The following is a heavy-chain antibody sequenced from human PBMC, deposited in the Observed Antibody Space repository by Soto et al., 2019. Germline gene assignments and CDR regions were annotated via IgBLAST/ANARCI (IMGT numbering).Heavy chain of an antibody. V-gene: IGHV4-34*01. CDR3: ARGYEVNWHTPHD. CDR1: GGSFSGYY. J-gene: IGHJ4*02. CDR2: IIHIVRT. Sequence: QVQLQQWGAGLLKPSETLSLTCAVNGGSFSGYYWSWIRQSPGKGLEWIGEIIHIVRTNSNPSLKSRVTMSGDTSKNQFSLKLSSVTAADTAVYYCARGYEVNWHTPHDWGQGTLVTVSS. D-gene: IGHD5-12*01.